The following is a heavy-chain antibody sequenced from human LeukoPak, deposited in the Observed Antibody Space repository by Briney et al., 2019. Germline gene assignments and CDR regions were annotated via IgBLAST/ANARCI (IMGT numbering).Heavy chain of an antibody. Sequence: GGSLRLSCAASGFTFSSYSMNWVRQAPGKGLEWVSYISSSSSTIYYADSVKGRFTISRDNAKNSLYLQMNSLRAEDTAVYYCARDWDSSSWGCDYWGQGTLVTVSS. CDR2: ISSSSSTI. J-gene: IGHJ4*02. V-gene: IGHV3-48*01. CDR3: ARDWDSSSWGCDY. CDR1: GFTFSSYS. D-gene: IGHD6-13*01.